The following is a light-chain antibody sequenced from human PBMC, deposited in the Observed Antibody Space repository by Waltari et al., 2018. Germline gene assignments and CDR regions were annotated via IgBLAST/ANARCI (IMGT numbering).Light chain of an antibody. Sequence: DIVMTQSPLSLPVTLGEPASISCRSSKNLLGSNGYNYLDWYVQKPGQSPQVLIYLGSNRASGVPDRISGSGSGTDFTLKISRVEADDVGIYYCLQALQVPATFGPGTRVEIK. CDR1: KNLLGSNGYNY. J-gene: IGKJ3*01. CDR3: LQALQVPAT. CDR2: LGS. V-gene: IGKV2-28*01.